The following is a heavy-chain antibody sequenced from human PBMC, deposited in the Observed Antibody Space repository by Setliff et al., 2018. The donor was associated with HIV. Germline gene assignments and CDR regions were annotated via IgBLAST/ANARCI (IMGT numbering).Heavy chain of an antibody. V-gene: IGHV4-39*02. CDR2: IYYSGTT. Sequence: SETLSLTCTVSGGSISSSSYYWGWIRQPPGKGLEWIATIYYSGTTYYNPSLKSRLTISVDTSKNHFSLKLSSVTAADTAVYYCARFSVVVTAPGYWGRGTLVTVSS. J-gene: IGHJ4*02. CDR1: GGSISSSSYY. CDR3: ARFSVVVTAPGY. D-gene: IGHD2-21*02.